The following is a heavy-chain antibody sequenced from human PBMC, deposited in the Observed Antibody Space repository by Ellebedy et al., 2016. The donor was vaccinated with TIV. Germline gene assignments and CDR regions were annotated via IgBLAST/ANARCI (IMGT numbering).Heavy chain of an antibody. J-gene: IGHJ6*02. CDR3: ARDLEFKQQLVRPYYGMDV. D-gene: IGHD6-13*01. CDR2: IWYDGSNK. Sequence: PGGSLRLSCAASGFTFSSYGMHWVRQAPGKGLEWVAVIWYDGSNKYYADSVKGRFTISRDNSKNTLYLQMNSLRAEDTAVYYCARDLEFKQQLVRPYYGMDVWGQGTTVTVSS. V-gene: IGHV3-33*08. CDR1: GFTFSSYG.